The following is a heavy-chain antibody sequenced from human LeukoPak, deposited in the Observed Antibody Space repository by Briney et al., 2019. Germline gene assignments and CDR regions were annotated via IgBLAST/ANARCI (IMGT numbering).Heavy chain of an antibody. D-gene: IGHD3-16*01. V-gene: IGHV4-59*01. CDR1: GGSISSYY. J-gene: IGHJ5*02. CDR3: ARGNYDYVWGSYWTANWFDP. CDR2: IYYSGST. Sequence: SETLSHTCTVSGGSISSYYWSWIRQPPGKGLEWIGYIYYSGSTNYNPSLKSRVTISVDTSKNQFSLKLSSVTAADTAVYYCARGNYDYVWGSYWTANWFDPWGQGTLVTVSS.